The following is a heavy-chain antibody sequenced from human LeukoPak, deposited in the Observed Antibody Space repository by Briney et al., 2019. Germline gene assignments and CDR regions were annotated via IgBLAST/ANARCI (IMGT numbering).Heavy chain of an antibody. CDR3: AKQKGQWLFGWFDP. J-gene: IGHJ5*02. Sequence: GGSLRLSCVASGFTFRSYSMNWVRQAPGKGLEWVSAISGSGGSTYYADSVKGRFTISRDNSKNTLYLQMNSLRAEDTAVYYCAKQKGQWLFGWFDPWGQGTLVTVSS. D-gene: IGHD6-19*01. V-gene: IGHV3-23*01. CDR2: ISGSGGST. CDR1: GFTFRSYS.